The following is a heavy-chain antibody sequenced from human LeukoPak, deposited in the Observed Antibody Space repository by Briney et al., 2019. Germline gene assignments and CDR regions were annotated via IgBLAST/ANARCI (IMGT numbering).Heavy chain of an antibody. V-gene: IGHV3-23*01. D-gene: IGHD1-26*01. CDR1: GFTFNNYA. J-gene: IGHJ3*02. Sequence: EGSLRLSCAASGFTFNNYAMSWVRQVPGKGLEWVSAISDSGGRTYYADSVKGRFTISRDNSKNTLYVHMDSLRAEDTAVYYCAKDRRVGASKGLGAFDIWGQGTMVTVPS. CDR2: ISDSGGRT. CDR3: AKDRRVGASKGLGAFDI.